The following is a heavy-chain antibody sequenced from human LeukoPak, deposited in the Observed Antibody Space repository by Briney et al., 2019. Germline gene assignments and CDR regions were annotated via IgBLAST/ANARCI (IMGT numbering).Heavy chain of an antibody. CDR1: GGSISSSSYY. CDR2: IYYSGST. J-gene: IGHJ4*02. Sequence: PSETLSPTCTVSGGSISSSSYYWGWIRQPPGKGLEWIGSIYYSGSTYYNPSLKSRVTISVDTSKNQFSLKLSSVTAADTAVYYCARLGYSYGYWPDYWGQGTLVTVSS. D-gene: IGHD5-18*01. CDR3: ARLGYSYGYWPDY. V-gene: IGHV4-39*01.